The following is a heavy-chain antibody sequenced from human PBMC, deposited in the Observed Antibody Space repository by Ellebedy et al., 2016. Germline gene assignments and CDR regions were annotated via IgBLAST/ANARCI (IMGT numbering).Heavy chain of an antibody. D-gene: IGHD2/OR15-2a*01. J-gene: IGHJ6*03. CDR2: IIPVFGTA. Sequence: SVKVSXXASGGTFSSYAISWVRQAPGQGLDWMGGIIPVFGTANYAQKFQGRVTITADESTSIAYMELSSLRSEDTAVYYCASMAGNPSNYYYYYMDVWGKGTTVTVSS. V-gene: IGHV1-69*13. CDR1: GGTFSSYA. CDR3: ASMAGNPSNYYYYYMDV.